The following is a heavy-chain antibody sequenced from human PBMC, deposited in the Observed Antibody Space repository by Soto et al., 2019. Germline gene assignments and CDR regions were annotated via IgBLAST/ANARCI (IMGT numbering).Heavy chain of an antibody. J-gene: IGHJ4*02. Sequence: PSETLSLTCAVYGGSFSGYYWTWIRQPPGKGLEWIGEINHSGSTNYNPSLKSRVTISVDTSKNQFSLKLSSVTAADTAVYYCARIGGITMVRGVIRAGTDFDYWGQGTLVTVSS. D-gene: IGHD3-10*01. CDR2: INHSGST. CDR3: ARIGGITMVRGVIRAGTDFDY. CDR1: GGSFSGYY. V-gene: IGHV4-34*01.